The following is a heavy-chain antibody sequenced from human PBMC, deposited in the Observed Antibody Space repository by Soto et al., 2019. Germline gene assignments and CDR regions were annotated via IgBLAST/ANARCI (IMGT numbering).Heavy chain of an antibody. J-gene: IGHJ3*02. CDR2: TYYRSKWYN. D-gene: IGHD1-26*01. CDR3: ARDRRLGRGATTWDAFDI. Sequence: SQTLSLTCAISGDSVSSNSAAWNWIRQSPSRGLEWLGRTYYRSKWYNDYAVSVKSRITINPDTSKNQFSLQLNSVTPEDTAVYYCARDRRLGRGATTWDAFDIWGQGTMVTVSS. CDR1: GDSVSSNSAA. V-gene: IGHV6-1*01.